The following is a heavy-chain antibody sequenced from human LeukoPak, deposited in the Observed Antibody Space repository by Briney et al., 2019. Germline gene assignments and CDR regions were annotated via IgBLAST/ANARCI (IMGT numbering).Heavy chain of an antibody. V-gene: IGHV3-15*01. CDR3: TTRRQDGW. CDR1: GFTFSDAL. D-gene: IGHD2-15*01. J-gene: IGHJ4*02. CDR2: IKSKSDGGTI. Sequence: KAGGSLRLSCVGSGFTFSDALMSWVRQAPGKGLEWVGRIKSKSDGGTIDYAAPVKGRFTISRDDSRNTLYLQMNSLKTEDTAVYYCTTRRQDGWWGQGTLVTVS.